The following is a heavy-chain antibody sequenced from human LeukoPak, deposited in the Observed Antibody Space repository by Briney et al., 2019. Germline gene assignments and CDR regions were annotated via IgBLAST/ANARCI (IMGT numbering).Heavy chain of an antibody. V-gene: IGHV1-18*01. D-gene: IGHD3-3*01. Sequence: ASVKVSCKASGYTFTSYGISWVRQAPGHGLEWMGWISAYNGNTKYAQNLQGRVTMTTDTSTSTAYMELRSLRCDDTAVYYCARVRTDFWSGYFYNYFDYWGQGTLVTVSS. CDR3: ARVRTDFWSGYFYNYFDY. CDR2: ISAYNGNT. CDR1: GYTFTSYG. J-gene: IGHJ4*02.